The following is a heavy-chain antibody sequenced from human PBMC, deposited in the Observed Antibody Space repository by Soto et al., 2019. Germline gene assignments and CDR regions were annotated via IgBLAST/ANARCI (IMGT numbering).Heavy chain of an antibody. CDR2: ISFHGNTK. Sequence: PGGSLRLSCAASGFTFSRFAMHWVRQAPGKGLEWVAGISFHGNTKHYSDSVKGRFTISRDNSRNTLYLQMNALRVEDTAKYFCVKESTPPFFDSWGQGVAVTVSS. D-gene: IGHD2-15*01. CDR1: GFTFSRFA. CDR3: VKESTPPFFDS. J-gene: IGHJ4*02. V-gene: IGHV3-30-3*01.